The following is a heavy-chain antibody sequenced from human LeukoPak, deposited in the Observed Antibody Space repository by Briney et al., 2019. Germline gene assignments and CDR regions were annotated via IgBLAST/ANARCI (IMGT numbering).Heavy chain of an antibody. Sequence: WGSLRLSCAASGFTFSSYGMHWGRQAPGQGLEWVAVIWYYGSNKYYSDSVKGRFTISRDNTNNNQYLQMISSGADATAVYYFAREGISYGSGSYYKGYFDPWGRGTLVTVSS. CDR1: GFTFSSYG. V-gene: IGHV3-33*01. CDR2: IWYYGSNK. CDR3: AREGISYGSGSYYKGYFDP. D-gene: IGHD3-10*01. J-gene: IGHJ2*01.